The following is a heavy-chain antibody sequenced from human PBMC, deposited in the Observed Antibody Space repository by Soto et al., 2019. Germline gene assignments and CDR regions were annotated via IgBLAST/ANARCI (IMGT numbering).Heavy chain of an antibody. CDR3: ARAIGGVSGSYFYYFDY. CDR2: IIPIFGTA. J-gene: IGHJ4*02. V-gene: IGHV1-69*01. Sequence: QVQLVQSGAEVKKPGSSVKVSCKASGGTFSSYAISWVRQAPGQELEWMGGIIPIFGTANYAQKFQGRVTITADESTSTAYMELSSLRSEDTAVYYCARAIGGVSGSYFYYFDYWGQGTLVTVSS. CDR1: GGTFSSYA. D-gene: IGHD1-26*01.